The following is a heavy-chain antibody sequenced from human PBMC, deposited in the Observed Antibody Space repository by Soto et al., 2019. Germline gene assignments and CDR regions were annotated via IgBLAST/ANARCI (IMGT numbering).Heavy chain of an antibody. J-gene: IGHJ5*02. D-gene: IGHD6-13*01. V-gene: IGHV3-23*01. Sequence: GGSLRLSCAASGFTFSSYAMSWVRQAPGKGLEWVSAISGSGGSTYYADSVKGRFTISRDNSKNTLYLQMNSLRAEDTAVYYCAKVRGGYSSSWYEVGWFDPWGQGTLVTVSS. CDR1: GFTFSSYA. CDR3: AKVRGGYSSSWYEVGWFDP. CDR2: ISGSGGST.